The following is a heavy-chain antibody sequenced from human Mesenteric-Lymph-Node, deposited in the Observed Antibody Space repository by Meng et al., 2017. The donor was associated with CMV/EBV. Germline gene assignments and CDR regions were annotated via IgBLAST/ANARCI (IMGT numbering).Heavy chain of an antibody. CDR1: DYTFTSYG. Sequence: SCKASDYTFTSYGISWVRQAPGQGLQWMGGIFPIFGTTNYAQNLQGRITITADESTTTAYMELSSLRSDDTAVYYCARGGSGSPLDYWGQGTLVTVSS. D-gene: IGHD3-10*01. CDR2: IFPIFGTT. J-gene: IGHJ4*02. V-gene: IGHV1-69*01. CDR3: ARGGSGSPLDY.